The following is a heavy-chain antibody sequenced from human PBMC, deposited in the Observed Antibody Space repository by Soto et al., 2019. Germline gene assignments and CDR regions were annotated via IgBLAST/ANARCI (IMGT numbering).Heavy chain of an antibody. Sequence: ASVKVSCKASGGTFSSYTISWVRQAPGQGLEWMGRIIPILGIANYAQKFQGRVTMTEDTSTDTAYMELSSLRSEDTAVYYCAKVYYDGSDYYDHWFDHWGQGTLVTVSS. CDR3: AKVYYDGSDYYDHWFDH. D-gene: IGHD3-22*01. V-gene: IGHV1-69*02. J-gene: IGHJ5*02. CDR2: IIPILGIA. CDR1: GGTFSSYT.